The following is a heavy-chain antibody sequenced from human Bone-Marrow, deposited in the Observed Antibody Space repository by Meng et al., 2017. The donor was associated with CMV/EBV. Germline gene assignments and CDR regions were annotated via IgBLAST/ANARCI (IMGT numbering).Heavy chain of an antibody. CDR3: ARLGSDPDY. Sequence: LPSPPSWFTFVGSPIPLVRHSSGQGPEWLGRIRNRANTYATVYAASVTGRFTISRDDSGNMAYLQMNSLKIEDTAVYYCARLGSDPDYWGQGTLVTVSS. J-gene: IGHJ4*02. D-gene: IGHD2-21*02. CDR1: WFTFVGSP. CDR2: IRNRANTYAT. V-gene: IGHV3-73*01.